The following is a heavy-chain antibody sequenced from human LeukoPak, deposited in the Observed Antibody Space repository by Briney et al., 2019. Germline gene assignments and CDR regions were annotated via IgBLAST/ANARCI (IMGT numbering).Heavy chain of an antibody. CDR2: IYYSGST. CDR3: ARHNVEGYCSGGSCFPDNWFDP. V-gene: IGHV4-39*01. J-gene: IGHJ5*02. D-gene: IGHD2-15*01. CDR1: GFTFSDYY. Sequence: PGGSLRLSCAASGFTFSDYYMSWIRQPPGKGLEWIGSIYYSGSTYYNPSLKSRVTISVDTSKNQFSLKLSSVTAADTAVYYCARHNVEGYCSGGSCFPDNWFDPWGQGTLVTVSS.